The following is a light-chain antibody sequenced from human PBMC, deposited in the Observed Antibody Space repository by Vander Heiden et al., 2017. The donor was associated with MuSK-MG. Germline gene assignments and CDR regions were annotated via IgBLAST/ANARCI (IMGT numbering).Light chain of an antibody. J-gene: IGKJ1*01. Sequence: DIVMTQSPDSLAVSLGERATINCKSSQSVLYSANNKNYLAWYQQKPGQPPKVLIYWASTRESGVPDRFSGSGSGTDFTLTISSLQAEDVAVYYCQQDDNIPRTFGQRTKVEIK. CDR2: WAS. CDR3: QQDDNIPRT. CDR1: QSVLYSANNKNY. V-gene: IGKV4-1*01.